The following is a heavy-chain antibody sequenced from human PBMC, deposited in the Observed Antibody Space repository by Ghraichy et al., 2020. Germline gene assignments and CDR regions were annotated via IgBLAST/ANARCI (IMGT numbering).Heavy chain of an antibody. J-gene: IGHJ6*02. CDR1: GFTFSSYD. CDR3: ARGGGAAAGTEQWTGLSYYYYGMDV. D-gene: IGHD6-13*01. V-gene: IGHV3-13*01. CDR2: IGTAGDT. Sequence: GGSLRLSCAASGFTFSSYDMHWVRQATGKGLEWVSAIGTAGDTYYPGSVKGRFTISRENAKNSLYLQMNSLRAGDTAVYYCARGGGAAAGTEQWTGLSYYYYGMDVWGQGTTVTVSS.